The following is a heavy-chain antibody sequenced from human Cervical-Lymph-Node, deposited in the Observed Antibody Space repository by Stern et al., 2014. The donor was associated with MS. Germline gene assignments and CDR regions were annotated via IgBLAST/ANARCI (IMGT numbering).Heavy chain of an antibody. V-gene: IGHV4-30-2*01. CDR3: ARSSVTTPNAFDI. Sequence: VQLVESGSGLVKPSQTLSLTCAVSGGSISSGGYSWSWIRQPPGQGLEWIGYIYHSGSTYYNPSLKSRVTISVDRSKNQFSLKLSSVTAADTAVYYCARSSVTTPNAFDIWGQGTMVTVSS. J-gene: IGHJ3*02. CDR1: GGSISSGGYS. CDR2: IYHSGST. D-gene: IGHD4-17*01.